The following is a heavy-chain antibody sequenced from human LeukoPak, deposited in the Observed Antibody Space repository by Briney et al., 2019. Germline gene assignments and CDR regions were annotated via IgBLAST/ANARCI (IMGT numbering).Heavy chain of an antibody. V-gene: IGHV4-4*07. J-gene: IGHJ6*03. D-gene: IGHD5-12*01. CDR2: IYTSGST. CDR3: ARGLVATPQGYYYYYMNV. CDR1: GGSISSYY. Sequence: SETLSLTCTVSGGSISSYYWSWIRQPAGKGLEWIGRIYTSGSTNYNPSLKSRVTMSVDTSKNQFSLKLSSVTAADTAVYYCARGLVATPQGYYYYYMNVWGKGTTVTVSS.